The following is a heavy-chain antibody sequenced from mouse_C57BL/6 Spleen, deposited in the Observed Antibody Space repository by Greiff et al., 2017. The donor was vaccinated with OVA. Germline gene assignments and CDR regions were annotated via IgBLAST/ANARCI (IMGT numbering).Heavy chain of an antibody. Sequence: VQLQQPGTELVKPGASVKLSCKASGYTFTSYWMHWVKQRPGQGLEWIGNINPSNGGTNYTEKFKSKATLTVDKSSSTAYMQLSSLTSEDSAVYYCARGDGSSYDWYFDVWGTGTTVTVSS. J-gene: IGHJ1*03. V-gene: IGHV1-53*01. CDR1: GYTFTSYW. CDR2: INPSNGGT. D-gene: IGHD1-1*01. CDR3: ARGDGSSYDWYFDV.